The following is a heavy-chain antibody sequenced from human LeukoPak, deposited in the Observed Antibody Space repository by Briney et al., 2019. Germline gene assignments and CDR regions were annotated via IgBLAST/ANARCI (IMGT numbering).Heavy chain of an antibody. D-gene: IGHD1-1*01. CDR2: IYYSGST. J-gene: IGHJ6*02. Sequence: ASETLSLTCTVSGGSISSYYWSWIRQPPGKGLEWIGYIYYSGSTNYNPSLKSRVTISVDRSKNQFSLKLSSVTAADTAVYYCARDFAGDYGMDVWGQGTTVTVSS. V-gene: IGHV4-59*12. CDR3: ARDFAGDYGMDV. CDR1: GGSISSYY.